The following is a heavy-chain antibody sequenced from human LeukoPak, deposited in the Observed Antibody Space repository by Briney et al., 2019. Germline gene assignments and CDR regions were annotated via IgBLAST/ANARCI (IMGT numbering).Heavy chain of an antibody. V-gene: IGHV3-30*03. CDR1: GFTFSSYG. Sequence: PGGSLRLSCAASGFTFSSYGMHWVRQAPGKGLEWVAVISYDGSNKYYADSVKGRFTISRDNSKNTLYLQMNSLRAEDTAVYYCARVSAAGTSSYAFDIWGQGTMVTVSS. CDR3: ARVSAAGTSSYAFDI. CDR2: ISYDGSNK. D-gene: IGHD6-13*01. J-gene: IGHJ3*02.